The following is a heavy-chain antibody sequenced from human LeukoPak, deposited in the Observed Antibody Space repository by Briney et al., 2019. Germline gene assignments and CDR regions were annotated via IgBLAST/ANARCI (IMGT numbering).Heavy chain of an antibody. D-gene: IGHD2-21*02. J-gene: IGHJ5*02. CDR2: IIPIFGTA. V-gene: IGHV1-69*06. CDR3: ARAQLARCGGDCYNQFDP. Sequence: ASVKVSCKASGGTFSSYAISWVRQAPGQGLEWMGGIIPIFGTANYAQKFQGRVTITADKSTSTAYMELSSLRFEDTAVYYCARAQLARCGGDCYNQFDPWGQGTLVTVSS. CDR1: GGTFSSYA.